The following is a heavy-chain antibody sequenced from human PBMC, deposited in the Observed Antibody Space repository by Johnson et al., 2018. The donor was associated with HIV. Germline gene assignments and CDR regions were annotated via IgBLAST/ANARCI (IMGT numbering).Heavy chain of an antibody. CDR2: ITWHGGST. V-gene: IGHV3-20*04. Sequence: VQLVESGGGVVRPGGSLRLSCAASGFTFDDYGMSWVRQAPGKGLEWVSGITWHGGSTGYADSVKGRFTISSDNAKNALYLQMNSLRAEDTALYYWATWIQLWPDAFDIWGQGTMVTVSS. CDR1: GFTFDDYG. D-gene: IGHD5-18*01. J-gene: IGHJ3*02. CDR3: ATWIQLWPDAFDI.